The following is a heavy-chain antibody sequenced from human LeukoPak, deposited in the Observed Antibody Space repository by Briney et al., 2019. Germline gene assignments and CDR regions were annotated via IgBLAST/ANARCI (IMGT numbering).Heavy chain of an antibody. V-gene: IGHV1-18*01. J-gene: IGHJ4*02. CDR1: RYTFTISS. Sequence: VASVKDSSETSRYTFTISSICWGRQTPEPGLECMGLISGYGNTNFAQNRQGRVTMTTNTSTNTADMELRSLRSDDTGFVFGARGIIGYYFEYWGQGTLVTVSS. CDR3: ARGIIGYYFEY. D-gene: IGHD2-15*01. CDR2: ISGYGNT.